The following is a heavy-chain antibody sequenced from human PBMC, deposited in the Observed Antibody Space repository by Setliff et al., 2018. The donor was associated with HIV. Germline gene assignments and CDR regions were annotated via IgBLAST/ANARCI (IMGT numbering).Heavy chain of an antibody. Sequence: PSETLSLTCTVSGGSISSSSYYWGWIRQPPGKGLEWVSSISPYSDMRDYMDSVKGRFIISRDNAMNSLYLEMNSLTIDDTAFYYCAKGGTMTGRDHYYMDVWGKGTTVTVSS. CDR2: ISPYSDMR. V-gene: IGHV4-39*02. CDR3: AKGGTMTGRDHYYMDV. CDR1: GGSISSSSYY. J-gene: IGHJ6*03. D-gene: IGHD3-9*01.